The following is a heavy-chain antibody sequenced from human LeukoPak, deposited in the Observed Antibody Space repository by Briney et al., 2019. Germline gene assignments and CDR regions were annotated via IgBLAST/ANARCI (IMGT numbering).Heavy chain of an antibody. Sequence: ASVKVSCTASGYTCTRYYMHWVRQAPGQGLEWMGIIDPSGGSTSYAQKFQGGVTMTRDATTSTVYLELSSLRSEDTAVYYCARDFGQMPDYWGQGTLVTVSS. CDR2: IDPSGGST. CDR3: ARDFGQMPDY. D-gene: IGHD2-2*01. CDR1: GYTCTRYY. V-gene: IGHV1-46*01. J-gene: IGHJ4*02.